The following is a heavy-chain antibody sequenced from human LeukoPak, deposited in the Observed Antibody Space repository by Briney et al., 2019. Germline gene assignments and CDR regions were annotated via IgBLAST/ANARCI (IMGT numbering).Heavy chain of an antibody. J-gene: IGHJ5*02. CDR2: IYYRGST. Sequence: SETLSLTCTVSGGSISSSSYYWGWIRQPPGKGLEWIGTIYYRGSTYYYPSLKSRVTISVDTSKNQFSLKLSSVTAADTAVYYCARKMKSYYDILTGYYPYNWFDPWGQGTLVTVSS. CDR1: GGSISSSSYY. V-gene: IGHV4-39*01. D-gene: IGHD3-9*01. CDR3: ARKMKSYYDILTGYYPYNWFDP.